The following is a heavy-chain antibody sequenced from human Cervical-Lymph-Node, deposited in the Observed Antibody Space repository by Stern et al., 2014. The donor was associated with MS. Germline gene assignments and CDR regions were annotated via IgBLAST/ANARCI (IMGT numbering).Heavy chain of an antibody. CDR1: GATFSTNA. CDR3: AREHHGGNFES. V-gene: IGHV1-69*01. D-gene: IGHD4-23*01. CDR2: IVPIFDKA. Sequence: MQLVESGAEVRQPGSSVKVSCKASGATFSTNAISWVRQAPGQGLEWMGGIVPIFDKANYAQSFRGRVTISADESTSTAYLELSSLRSDDTAVYYCAREHHGGNFESWGQGTLVSVSS. J-gene: IGHJ4*02.